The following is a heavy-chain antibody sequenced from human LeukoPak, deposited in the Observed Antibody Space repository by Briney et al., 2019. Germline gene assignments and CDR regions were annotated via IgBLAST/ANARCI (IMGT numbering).Heavy chain of an antibody. CDR1: GYSISSGYY. Sequence: SETLSLTCAVSGYSISSGYYWGWIRQPPGKGLEWIGSIYHSGSTYYNPSLKSRVTISVDTSKNQFSLKLSSVTAADTAVYYCARQGHYDFWSGYEFDPWGQGTLVTVSS. CDR3: ARQGHYDFWSGYEFDP. D-gene: IGHD3-3*01. J-gene: IGHJ5*02. V-gene: IGHV4-38-2*01. CDR2: IYHSGST.